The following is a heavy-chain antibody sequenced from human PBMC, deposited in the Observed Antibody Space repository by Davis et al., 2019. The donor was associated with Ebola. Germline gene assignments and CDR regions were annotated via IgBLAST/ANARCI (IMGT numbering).Heavy chain of an antibody. D-gene: IGHD6-13*01. CDR3: ARRTGGDSSRRFDL. J-gene: IGHJ2*01. Sequence: KVSCKASGYSFTSYWIVWVRQLPGKGLECMGIIFPGDSDTRYSPSFQGQVTISADKSISTTYLQWSSLKASDTAMYYCARRTGGDSSRRFDLWGRGTLVTVSS. CDR2: IFPGDSDT. CDR1: GYSFTSYW. V-gene: IGHV5-51*01.